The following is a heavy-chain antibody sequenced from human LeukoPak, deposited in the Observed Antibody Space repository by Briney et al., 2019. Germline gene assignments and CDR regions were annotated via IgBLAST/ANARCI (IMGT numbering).Heavy chain of an antibody. V-gene: IGHV3-23*01. J-gene: IGHJ5*02. D-gene: IGHD2-21*02. CDR1: GSTFSSYA. Sequence: GGSLRLSCAASGSTFSSYAMSWVRRAPGKGLEWVSAISGSGGSTYYADSVKGRFTISRDNSKNTLYLQMNSLRAEDTAVYYCAKDKMTTYCGGDCYFGWFDPWGQGTLVTVSS. CDR3: AKDKMTTYCGGDCYFGWFDP. CDR2: ISGSGGST.